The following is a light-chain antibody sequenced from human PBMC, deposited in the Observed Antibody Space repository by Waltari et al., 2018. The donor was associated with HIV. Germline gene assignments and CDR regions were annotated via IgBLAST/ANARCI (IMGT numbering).Light chain of an antibody. Sequence: QDVLTQPASHSASHGATASRTCNLRRGTNVATYRIYWYETKPGSPPQYLLRYRSDSDKQRGSGVPSRFSGSKDASANAGIFLISGLQSDDDADYYCMIWHSSAWVFGGGTKLTVL. V-gene: IGLV5-45*01. CDR3: MIWHSSAWV. CDR1: RGTNVATYR. J-gene: IGLJ3*02. CDR2: YRSDSDK.